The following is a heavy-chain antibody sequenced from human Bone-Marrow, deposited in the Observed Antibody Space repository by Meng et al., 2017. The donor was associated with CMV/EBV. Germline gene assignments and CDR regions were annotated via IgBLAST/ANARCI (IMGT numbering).Heavy chain of an antibody. V-gene: IGHV3-30*19. J-gene: IGHJ4*02. Sequence: GGSLRLSCAASGFTFSSYGMHWVRQAPGKGLEWVAVISYDGSNKYYADSVKGRFTISRDNSKNTLYLQMNSLRAEDTAVYYCARGRVYSTFDYWGQGTLVTVSS. CDR3: ARGRVYSTFDY. CDR1: GFTFSSYG. CDR2: ISYDGSNK. D-gene: IGHD6-13*01.